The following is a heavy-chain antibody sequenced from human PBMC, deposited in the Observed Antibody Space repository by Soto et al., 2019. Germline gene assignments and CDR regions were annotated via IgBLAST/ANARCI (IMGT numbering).Heavy chain of an antibody. Sequence: ASVKVSCKASGYTFTSYGISWVRQAPGQGLEWMGWISAYNGNTNYAQKLQGRVTMTTDTSTSTAYMELRSLRSDDTAVYYCARRFRIDSSSWYWFDPWGQGTLVTVSS. V-gene: IGHV1-18*01. J-gene: IGHJ5*02. CDR2: ISAYNGNT. D-gene: IGHD6-13*01. CDR1: GYTFTSYG. CDR3: ARRFRIDSSSWYWFDP.